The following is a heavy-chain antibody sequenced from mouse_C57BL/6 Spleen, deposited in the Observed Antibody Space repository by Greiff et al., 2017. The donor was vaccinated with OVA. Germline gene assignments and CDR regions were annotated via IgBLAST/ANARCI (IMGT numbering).Heavy chain of an antibody. V-gene: IGHV5-9-1*02. CDR3: TRVGLRYFDV. CDR2: ISSGGDYI. J-gene: IGHJ1*03. CDR1: GFTFSSYA. D-gene: IGHD2-13*01. Sequence: EVQLVESGEGLVKPGGSLKLSCAASGFTFSSYAMSWVRQTPEKRLECVAYISSGGDYIYYADTVKGRFTISRDNARNTLYLKMRSVKSEDTAMYYCTRVGLRYFDVWGTGTTVTVSS.